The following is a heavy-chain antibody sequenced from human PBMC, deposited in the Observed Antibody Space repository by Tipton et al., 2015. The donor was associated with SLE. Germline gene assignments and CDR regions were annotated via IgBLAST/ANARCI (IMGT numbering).Heavy chain of an antibody. D-gene: IGHD4-17*01. CDR1: GFTFSHYG. Sequence: SLRLSCAASGFTFSHYGMAWVRLAPGKGLESVAFIYSGCSLYYADSVRGRFSISKDNSKNTLFLQMDNLRAEDTAVYYCAKPPHDYGTYVSWYFDLWGPGTRVTVSS. CDR2: IYSGCSL. J-gene: IGHJ2*01. CDR3: AKPPHDYGTYVSWYFDL. V-gene: IGHV3-23*03.